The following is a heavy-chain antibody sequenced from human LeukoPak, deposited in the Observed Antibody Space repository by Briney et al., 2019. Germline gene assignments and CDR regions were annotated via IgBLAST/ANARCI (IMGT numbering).Heavy chain of an antibody. CDR2: IKQDGSEK. CDR1: GFTFSSYW. CDR3: AKTGCGGDCYDYYFDY. D-gene: IGHD2-21*01. Sequence: GGSLRLSCAVSGFTFSSYWMSWVRQAPGEGLEWVANIKQDGSEKYYVDSVKGRFTISRDNAKNSLYLQMNSLRAEDTAVYYCAKTGCGGDCYDYYFDYWGQGTPVTVSS. J-gene: IGHJ4*02. V-gene: IGHV3-7*01.